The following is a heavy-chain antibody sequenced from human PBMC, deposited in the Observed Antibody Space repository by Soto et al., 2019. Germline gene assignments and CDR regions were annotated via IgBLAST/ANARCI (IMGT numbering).Heavy chain of an antibody. CDR2: ISGSGGST. D-gene: IGHD6-13*01. Sequence: PGGSLRLSCAASGFTFSSYAMSWVRQAPGKGLEWVSAISGSGGSTYYADSVKGRFTISRDNSKNTLYLQMNSLRAEDTAVYYCAKCTAAGYYYCGMDVWGQGTTVTVSS. V-gene: IGHV3-23*01. CDR1: GFTFSSYA. J-gene: IGHJ6*02. CDR3: AKCTAAGYYYCGMDV.